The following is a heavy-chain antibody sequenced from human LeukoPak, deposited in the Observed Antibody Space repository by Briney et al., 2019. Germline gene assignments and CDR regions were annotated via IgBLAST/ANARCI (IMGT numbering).Heavy chain of an antibody. CDR3: AKDLGYCSSTSCYPGAFDY. V-gene: IGHV3-43D*03. CDR2: ISWDGGST. CDR1: GFTFDDYA. D-gene: IGHD2-2*01. Sequence: PGGSLRLSCAASGFTFDDYAMHWVRQAPGKGLEWVSLISWDGGSTYYADSVKGRFTISSDNSKNSLYLQMNSLRAEDTALYYCAKDLGYCSSTSCYPGAFDYWGQGTLVTVSS. J-gene: IGHJ4*02.